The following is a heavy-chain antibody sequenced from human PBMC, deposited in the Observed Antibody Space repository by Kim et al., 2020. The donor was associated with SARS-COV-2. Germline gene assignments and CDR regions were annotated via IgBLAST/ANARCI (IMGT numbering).Heavy chain of an antibody. CDR3: ARTFIGGSGYSCLIWFDP. V-gene: IGHV5-10-1*01. Sequence: GESLKISCKGSGYSFSSYWISWVRQMPGKGLEWMGRIDPSDSYTNYSPSFQGHVTMSADKSISTAYVQWGSLKASDTAMYYCARTFIGGSGYSCLIWFDPWGRGTLVAVFS. CDR2: IDPSDSYT. CDR1: GYSFSSYW. D-gene: IGHD3-22*01. J-gene: IGHJ5*02.